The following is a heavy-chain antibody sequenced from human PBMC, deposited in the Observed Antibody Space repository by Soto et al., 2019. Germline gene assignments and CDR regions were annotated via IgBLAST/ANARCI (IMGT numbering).Heavy chain of an antibody. CDR1: GFTFSSYA. CDR3: AKSHLYYDFWSGYYADY. CDR2: ISGSGGST. J-gene: IGHJ4*02. V-gene: IGHV3-23*01. Sequence: PVGSLRLSCAASGFTFSSYAMSWVRQAPGKGLEWVSAISGSGGSTYYADSVKGRFTISRDNSKNTLYLQMNSLRAEDTAVYYCAKSHLYYDFWSGYYADYWGQGTLVTVSS. D-gene: IGHD3-3*01.